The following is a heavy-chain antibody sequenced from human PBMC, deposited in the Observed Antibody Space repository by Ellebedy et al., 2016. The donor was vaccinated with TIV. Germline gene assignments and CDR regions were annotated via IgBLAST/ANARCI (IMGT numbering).Heavy chain of an antibody. J-gene: IGHJ3*02. CDR3: TKRGVAWAAFDI. CDR1: GFPFDSYV. V-gene: IGHV3-30*04. Sequence: GESLKISCAASGFPFDSYVMNWVRQAPGKGLEWVALISYDGSNKYFADSVKGRFTISRDNSQDTVHLQMHSLSAEDTAVYYCTKRGVAWAAFDIWGPGTLVTVSS. CDR2: ISYDGSNK. D-gene: IGHD7-27*01.